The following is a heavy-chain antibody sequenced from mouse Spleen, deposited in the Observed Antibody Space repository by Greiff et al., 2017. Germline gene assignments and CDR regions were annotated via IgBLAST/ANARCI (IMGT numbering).Heavy chain of an antibody. V-gene: IGHV5-6-3*01. Sequence: EVHLVESGGGLVQPGGSLKLSCAASGFTFSSYGMSWVRQTPDKRLELVATINSNGGSTYYPDSVKGRFTISRDNAKNTLYLQMSSLKSEDTALYYCASMDDGYYWFAYWGQGTLVTVSA. CDR2: INSNGGST. CDR1: GFTFSSYG. CDR3: ASMDDGYYWFAY. J-gene: IGHJ3*01. D-gene: IGHD2-3*01.